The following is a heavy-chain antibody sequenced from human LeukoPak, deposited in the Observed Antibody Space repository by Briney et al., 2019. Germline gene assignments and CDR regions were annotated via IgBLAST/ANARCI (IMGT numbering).Heavy chain of an antibody. Sequence: ASVKVSCKASGYTFASYDINWVRQATGQGLEWMGWMNPNSGNTGYAQKFQGRVTMTRNTSISTAYMELRSLRSDDTAVYYCARDSSTGVWGSYPDDAFDIWGQGTMVTVSS. CDR1: GYTFASYD. CDR2: MNPNSGNT. D-gene: IGHD3-16*02. CDR3: ARDSSTGVWGSYPDDAFDI. J-gene: IGHJ3*02. V-gene: IGHV1-8*01.